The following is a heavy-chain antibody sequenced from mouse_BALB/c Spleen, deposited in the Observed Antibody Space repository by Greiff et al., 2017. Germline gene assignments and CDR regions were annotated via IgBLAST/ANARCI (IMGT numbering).Heavy chain of an antibody. Sequence: DVMLVESGGGLVKPGGSLKLSCAASGFTFSSYAMSWVRQTPEKRLEWVASISSGGSTYYPDSVKGRFTISRDNARNILYLQMSSLRSEDTAMYYCARRDYGYDGDWYFDVWGAGTTVTVSS. CDR2: ISSGGST. V-gene: IGHV5-6-5*01. J-gene: IGHJ1*01. CDR3: ARRDYGYDGDWYFDV. D-gene: IGHD2-2*01. CDR1: GFTFSSYA.